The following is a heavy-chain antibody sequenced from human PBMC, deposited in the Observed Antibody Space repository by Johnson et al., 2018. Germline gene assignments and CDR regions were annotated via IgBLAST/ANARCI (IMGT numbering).Heavy chain of an antibody. D-gene: IGHD2-21*01. Sequence: VQLQESGGGLVQXGGTXRLXCAASGFTFNTYSMNWVRQAPGKGHQWLSSISSSGNIIYYADSVKGRFTISRDNAKNSLYLQMNSLRDEDTAVYYCARDLWRLDVWGQGTTVSVSS. CDR1: GFTFNTYS. J-gene: IGHJ6*02. CDR3: ARDLWRLDV. V-gene: IGHV3-48*02. CDR2: ISSSGNII.